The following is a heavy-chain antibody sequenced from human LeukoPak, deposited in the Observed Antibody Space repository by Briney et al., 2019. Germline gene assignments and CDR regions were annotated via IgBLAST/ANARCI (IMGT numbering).Heavy chain of an antibody. CDR1: GYSISSGYY. CDR3: ARVAPYYDSSGSDP. V-gene: IGHV4-38-2*02. J-gene: IGHJ5*02. D-gene: IGHD3-22*01. Sequence: SETLSLTCTVSGYSISSGYYWGWIRQPPGKGLEWIGSIYHSGSTYYNPSLKSRVTISVDTSKNQFSLKLSSVTAADTAVYYCARVAPYYDSSGSDPWGQGTLVTVSS. CDR2: IYHSGST.